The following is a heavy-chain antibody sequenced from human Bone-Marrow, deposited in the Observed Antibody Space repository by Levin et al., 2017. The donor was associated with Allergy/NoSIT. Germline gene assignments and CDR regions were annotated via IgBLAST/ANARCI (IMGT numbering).Heavy chain of an antibody. CDR3: ITDRLLVWFGDVKGVPDY. Sequence: PGGSLRLSCAASGFTFTNAWMSWDRQAPGKGLEWIGRIKSKTDGGTTDYAAPVKGRFTIASDDSKNTLYMQMNSLKSEDTAVYYCITDRLLVWFGDVKGVPDYWGQGTLVTVSS. D-gene: IGHD3-10*01. CDR2: IKSKTDGGTT. CDR1: GFTFTNAW. V-gene: IGHV3-15*01. J-gene: IGHJ4*02.